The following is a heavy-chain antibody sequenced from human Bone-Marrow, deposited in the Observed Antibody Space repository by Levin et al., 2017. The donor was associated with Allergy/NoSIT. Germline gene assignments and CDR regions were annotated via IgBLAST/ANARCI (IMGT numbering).Heavy chain of an antibody. J-gene: IGHJ6*02. V-gene: IGHV3-9*01. D-gene: IGHD6-13*01. CDR1: RFTFDDHA. CDR3: ARDMIAARPYYGMDV. Sequence: GGSLRLSCVASRFTFDDHAMHWVRQGPGRGLEWVSAITWNSVDVGYADSVKGRFTISRDNAKNSLYLDMKNLRPEDTAVYYCARDMIAARPYYGMDVWGRGTAVTVFS. CDR2: ITWNSVDV.